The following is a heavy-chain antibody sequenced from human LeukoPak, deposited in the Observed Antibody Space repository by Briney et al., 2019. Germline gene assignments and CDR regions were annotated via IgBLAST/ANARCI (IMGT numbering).Heavy chain of an antibody. D-gene: IGHD6-19*01. Sequence: GGSLRLPCAASGFAFSSQAMGWVRQAPGKGLEWVSVISDSGSLTYYADSVKGRFTISRDNSKNTLFLQMNSLRAEDTAVYYCAKDARRTSGWYFFDYWGQGTLVTVSS. J-gene: IGHJ4*02. CDR1: GFAFSSQA. V-gene: IGHV3-23*01. CDR3: AKDARRTSGWYFFDY. CDR2: ISDSGSLT.